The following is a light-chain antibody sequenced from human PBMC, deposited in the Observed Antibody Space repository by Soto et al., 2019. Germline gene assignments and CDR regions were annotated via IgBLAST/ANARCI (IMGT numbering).Light chain of an antibody. CDR3: QQYGTSPHLT. CDR2: AAS. J-gene: IGKJ4*01. V-gene: IGKV3-20*01. Sequence: EIVLTQSPGTLSLSPGEGAALSCRASQSVRSNFVAWYQQKPGQAPRLLIYAASRRAPGIPDRFSGSGSGTDFSLIISRLEPEDFAVYYCQQYGTSPHLTFGGGTRVEIK. CDR1: QSVRSNF.